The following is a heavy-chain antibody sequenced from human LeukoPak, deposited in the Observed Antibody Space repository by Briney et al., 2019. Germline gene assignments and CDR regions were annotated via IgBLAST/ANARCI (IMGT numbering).Heavy chain of an antibody. D-gene: IGHD2-21*02. V-gene: IGHV3-30-3*01. Sequence: GGSLRLSCAASGFTFSSYAMHWVRQAAGKGLEWVAVISYDGSNKYYADSVKGRFTISRDNAKNSLFLQMNSLRADDAATYYCVRGDKREAWGQGTLVTVSS. J-gene: IGHJ5*02. CDR1: GFTFSSYA. CDR3: VRGDKREA. CDR2: ISYDGSNK.